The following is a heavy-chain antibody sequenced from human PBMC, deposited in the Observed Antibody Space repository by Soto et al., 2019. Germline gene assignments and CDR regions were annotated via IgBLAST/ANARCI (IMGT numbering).Heavy chain of an antibody. V-gene: IGHV1-69*06. CDR3: AIAFVVMYTGSFLLGY. CDR2: IIPIFATP. J-gene: IGHJ4*02. CDR1: GGTFSSYA. Sequence: QVQLVQSGPEVKKPGSSVKVSCKASGGTFSSYAISWVRQAPGQALEWMGGIIPIFATPNYAQKFQGRVTITADKSTSTAYRERSSLRSEDTAVYYCAIAFVVMYTGSFLLGYWGQGTLVTVS. D-gene: IGHD1-26*01.